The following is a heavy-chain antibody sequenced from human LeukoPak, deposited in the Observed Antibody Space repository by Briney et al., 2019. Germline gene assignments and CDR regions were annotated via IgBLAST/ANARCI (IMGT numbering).Heavy chain of an antibody. J-gene: IGHJ4*02. CDR3: ARGRYGWLPFDY. CDR1: GGSMSSYY. Sequence: SETLSLTCTVSGGSMSSYYWSWIRQPPGKGLEWIGYIYYSGSTNYNPSLKSRVTISVDTSKNQFTLKLSSVTAADTAVYYCARGRYGWLPFDYWGQGTLVTVSS. V-gene: IGHV4-59*01. CDR2: IYYSGST. D-gene: IGHD3-16*01.